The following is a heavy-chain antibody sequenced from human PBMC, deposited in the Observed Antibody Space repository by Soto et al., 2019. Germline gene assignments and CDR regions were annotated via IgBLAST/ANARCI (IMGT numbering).Heavy chain of an antibody. Sequence: QVQLQESGPGLVKPSETLSLTRTVSGGSISSYYWSWIRQPAGKGLEWIGRIYTSGSTNYNPSLKSRVTMSVDTSKNQFSLKLSSVTAADTAVYYCARVAYSSGWYGFDYWGQGTLVTVSS. V-gene: IGHV4-4*07. CDR2: IYTSGST. J-gene: IGHJ4*02. CDR3: ARVAYSSGWYGFDY. D-gene: IGHD6-19*01. CDR1: GGSISSYY.